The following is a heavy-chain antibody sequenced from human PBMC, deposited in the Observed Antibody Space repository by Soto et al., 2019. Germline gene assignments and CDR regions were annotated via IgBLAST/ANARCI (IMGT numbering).Heavy chain of an antibody. V-gene: IGHV4-4*02. CDR1: GTSISSSYW. Sequence: QVQLKQSGPGLVRPSGTLSLTCRVSGTSISSSYWWAWVRQSPGKGLEWIGEIYHNGITKYNPSLKTRVSMSIDKSNNQFSLKLTSVTAADTAVYYCATVRPRIVVVLAEFPTWGKGTLVTVSS. CDR3: ATVRPRIVVVLAEFPT. J-gene: IGHJ4*02. D-gene: IGHD2-21*01. CDR2: IYHNGIT.